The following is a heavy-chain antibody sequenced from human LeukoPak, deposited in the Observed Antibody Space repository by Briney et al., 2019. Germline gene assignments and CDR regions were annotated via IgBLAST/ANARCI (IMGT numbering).Heavy chain of an antibody. Sequence: PSETLSLTCTVSGGSISSSSYYWGWIRQPPGKGLEWIGSIYYSGSTYYNPSLKSRVTISVDTSKNQFSLKLSSVTAADTAVYYCARVPLSYDYGGNGYYYMDVWGKGTTVTVSS. D-gene: IGHD4-23*01. CDR3: ARVPLSYDYGGNGYYYMDV. CDR2: IYYSGST. CDR1: GGSISSSSYY. V-gene: IGHV4-39*01. J-gene: IGHJ6*03.